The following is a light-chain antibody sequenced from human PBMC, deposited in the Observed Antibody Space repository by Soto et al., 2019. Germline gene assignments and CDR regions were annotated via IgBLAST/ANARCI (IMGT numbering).Light chain of an antibody. CDR1: QSVTDN. CDR2: GAS. J-gene: IGKJ1*01. CDR3: QQYKDWPRT. Sequence: EIVMTQSPATLSVSPGERATLSCRASQSVTDNVAWYQQKPGQAPRLLIYGASTRYTGVPARFSGGGSETEFPLTISSLQSEDFAVYYCQQYKDWPRTFGKGPRWKSN. V-gene: IGKV3-15*01.